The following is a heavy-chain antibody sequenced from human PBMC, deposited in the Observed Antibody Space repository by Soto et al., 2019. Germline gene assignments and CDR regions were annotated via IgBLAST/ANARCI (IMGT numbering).Heavy chain of an antibody. V-gene: IGHV3-30*18. J-gene: IGHJ4*02. CDR3: AKGAARVGYFDY. Sequence: QVQLVESGGGVVQPGRSLRLSCAASGFTFSSYGMHWVRQAPGKGLEWVAVISYDGSNKYYADSVKGRFTISRDNSKNTLYLQMNSLRAEDTAVYYCAKGAARVGYFDYSGQGTLVTVSS. CDR2: ISYDGSNK. D-gene: IGHD1-26*01. CDR1: GFTFSSYG.